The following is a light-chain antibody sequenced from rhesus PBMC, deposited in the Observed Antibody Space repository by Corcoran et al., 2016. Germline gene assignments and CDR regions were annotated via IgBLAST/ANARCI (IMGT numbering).Light chain of an antibody. CDR3: SSYASSGTFI. J-gene: IGLJ1*01. V-gene: IGLV2-13*03. Sequence: QAAPTQAPSMSGSPGQSVTISCTGTTSDIGGYNRVSWFQQHPGKAPKLIIYEVSKRPSGVSDRFSGSKSANTASLTSFGLRTEDGADYSCSSYASSGTFIFGSGTRLTVL. CDR1: TSDIGGYNR. CDR2: EVS.